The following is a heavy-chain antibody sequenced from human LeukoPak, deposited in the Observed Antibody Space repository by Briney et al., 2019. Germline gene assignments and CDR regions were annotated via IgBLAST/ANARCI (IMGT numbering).Heavy chain of an antibody. CDR1: GYSISSGYY. CDR3: ARHRYSSSWYGFDP. CDR2: IYHGGST. Sequence: SETLSLTCTVSGYSISSGYYWGWIRQPPGKGLEWIGSIYHGGSTYYNPSLKSRVTMSVDTSKNQFSLKLSSVTAADTAVYYCARHRYSSSWYGFDPWGQGTLVTVSS. J-gene: IGHJ5*02. V-gene: IGHV4-38-2*02. D-gene: IGHD6-13*01.